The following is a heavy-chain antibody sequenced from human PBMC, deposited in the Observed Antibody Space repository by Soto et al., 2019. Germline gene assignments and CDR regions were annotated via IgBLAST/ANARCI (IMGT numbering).Heavy chain of an antibody. CDR1: GFTVSSHA. V-gene: IGHV3-23*01. J-gene: IGHJ3*02. CDR3: APHLACSGGSCPYDAFAI. D-gene: IGHD2-15*01. Sequence: EVQVLESGGGLVQPGGSLRLSCEGSGFTVSSHAMTWIRQAPGKGPEWVSTITADGGTYYADSVKGRFAMSRDTSESTLYLQMNSLGAEDTAAYSGAPHLACSGGSCPYDAFAIRGQGTMVTVSS. CDR2: ITADGGT.